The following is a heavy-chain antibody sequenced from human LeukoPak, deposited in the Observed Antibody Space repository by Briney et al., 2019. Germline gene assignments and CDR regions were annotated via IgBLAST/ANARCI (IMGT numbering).Heavy chain of an antibody. CDR1: GFSFSVFW. J-gene: IGHJ3*02. V-gene: IGHV3-74*01. CDR2: IKTDGSIT. Sequence: PGGSLRLSCAASGFSFSVFWMHWVRQVPGKGPVWVSRIKTDGSITDYADSVKGRFTISRDNTKNTLYLQINSLRAEDTAVYYCAKDAPYYYDSSGYGGAFDIWGQGTMVTVSS. D-gene: IGHD3-22*01. CDR3: AKDAPYYYDSSGYGGAFDI.